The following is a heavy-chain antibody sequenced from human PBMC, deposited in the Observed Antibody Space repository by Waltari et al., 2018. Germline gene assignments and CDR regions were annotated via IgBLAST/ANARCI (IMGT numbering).Heavy chain of an antibody. CDR3: ARGTTIFGVVINGGDAFDI. V-gene: IGHV1-3*01. J-gene: IGHJ3*02. CDR2: IYAGNGNT. CDR1: GYTFSTYA. Sequence: QVHLVQSGAEVKKPGASVKVSCKASGYTFSTYAMHWLRQAPGQGLEWMGWIYAGNGNTRYSQKVQDRLTITSDTSASTVYMELSSLRSEDTAVYYCARGTTIFGVVINGGDAFDIWGQGTMVTVSS. D-gene: IGHD3-3*01.